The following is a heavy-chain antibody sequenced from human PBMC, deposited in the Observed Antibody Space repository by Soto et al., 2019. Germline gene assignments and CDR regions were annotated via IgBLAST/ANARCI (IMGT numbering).Heavy chain of an antibody. CDR1: GSTFPSYD. J-gene: IGHJ4*02. CDR2: INPNRGNI. V-gene: IGHV1-8*01. Sequence: ASGPVSGEASGSTFPSYDINGVRQATRHGLEWIRWINPNRGNIGYAQKIQGRVTMTRDTATRTAYMAVSRLRSDDTAVYYCARVQASVTYYLLDYWGEATLVTVS. CDR3: ARVQASVTYYLLDY. D-gene: IGHD3-10*01.